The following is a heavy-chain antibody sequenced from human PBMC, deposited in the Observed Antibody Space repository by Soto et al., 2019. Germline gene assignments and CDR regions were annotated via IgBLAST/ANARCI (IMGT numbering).Heavy chain of an antibody. V-gene: IGHV4-59*01. CDR1: GGSISSYY. Sequence: PSETLSLTCTVSGGSISSYYWSWIRQPPGKGLEWIGYIYYSGSTNYNPSLKSRATISVDTSKNQFSLKLSSVTAADTAVYYCAEMVLGAWFDPWGQGTLVTVSS. D-gene: IGHD3-3*02. J-gene: IGHJ5*02. CDR3: AEMVLGAWFDP. CDR2: IYYSGST.